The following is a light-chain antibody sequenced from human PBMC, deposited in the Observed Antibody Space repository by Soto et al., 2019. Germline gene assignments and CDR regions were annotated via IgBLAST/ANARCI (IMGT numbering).Light chain of an antibody. V-gene: IGLV1-40*01. CDR1: IFNIWAGYD. CDR3: QSYDSSLTGSYV. J-gene: IGLJ1*01. Sequence: QSLLRPLASVPGAPGQRDIISCTGSIFNIWAGYDVHWYQQLPGTAPRLLIYDNNNRPSGVPARCSVSKYDTSDSLAITGLQPEDQADYYCQSYDSSLTGSYVFGTGTTVTVL. CDR2: DNN.